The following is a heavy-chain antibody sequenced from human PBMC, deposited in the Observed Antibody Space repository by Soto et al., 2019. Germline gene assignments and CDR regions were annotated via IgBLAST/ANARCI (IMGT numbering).Heavy chain of an antibody. D-gene: IGHD1-26*01. CDR3: ARDDSGFSGSHYIDYFNY. V-gene: IGHV3-30*03. J-gene: IGHJ4*02. Sequence: GGSLRLSCAASGFTFSTYGMHWVRQAPGKGLEWVAVITYDGNDKNYADSVKGRFTVSRDNAQNSLSLQMNSLRAEDTAVYYCARDDSGFSGSHYIDYFNYWGQGALVTVSS. CDR2: ITYDGNDK. CDR1: GFTFSTYG.